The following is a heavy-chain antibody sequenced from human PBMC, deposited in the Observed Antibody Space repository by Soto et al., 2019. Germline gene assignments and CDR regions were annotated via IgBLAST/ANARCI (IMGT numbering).Heavy chain of an antibody. J-gene: IGHJ4*02. D-gene: IGHD3-22*01. CDR2: INHSGST. Sequence: SETLSLTCAVSGGSFSGYYWSWIRQPPGKGLEWIGEINHSGSTNYNPSLKSRVTISVDTSKNQFSLKLSSVTAADTAVYYCARGHYYGSSGYYFRFDYWGQGTLVTVSS. V-gene: IGHV4-34*01. CDR1: GGSFSGYY. CDR3: ARGHYYGSSGYYFRFDY.